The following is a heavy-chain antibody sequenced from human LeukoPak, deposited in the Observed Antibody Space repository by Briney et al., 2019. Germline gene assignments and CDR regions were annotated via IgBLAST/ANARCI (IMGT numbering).Heavy chain of an antibody. V-gene: IGHV4-31*03. D-gene: IGHD2-15*01. CDR2: IYYSGST. Sequence: NPSETLSLTCTVSGGSISSGGYYWSWIRQHPGKGLEWIGYIYYSGSTYYNPSLKSRVTISVDTSKNQFSLKLSSVTAADTAVYYCARVRVAVAAPLPGTYYFDYWGQGTLVTVSS. CDR1: GGSISSGGYY. J-gene: IGHJ4*02. CDR3: ARVRVAVAAPLPGTYYFDY.